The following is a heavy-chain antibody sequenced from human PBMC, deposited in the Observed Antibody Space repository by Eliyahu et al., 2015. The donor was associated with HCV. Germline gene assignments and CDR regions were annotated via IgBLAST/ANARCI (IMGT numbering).Heavy chain of an antibody. CDR2: IHYSGST. V-gene: IGHV4-59*01. D-gene: IGHD6-19*01. CDR3: ASGGGGIAVTGTGGWFDP. CDR1: GGSITTYY. Sequence: VSGGSITTYYWSWIRQPPGKGLEWIGYIHYSGSTNYNPSLKSRVAISIDTSKNQFSLNLTSVTAADTAVYYCASGGGGIAVTGTGGWFDPWGQGTLVTVSS. J-gene: IGHJ5*02.